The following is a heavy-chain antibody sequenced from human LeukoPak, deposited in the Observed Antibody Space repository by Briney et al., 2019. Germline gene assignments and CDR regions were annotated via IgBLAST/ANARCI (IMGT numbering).Heavy chain of an antibody. Sequence: SVKVSCKASGGTFSSYAISWVRQAPGQGLEWMGGIIPIFGTANYARKFQGRVTITTDESTSTAYMELSSLRSEDTAVYYCATSVGGIWSDNWFDPWGQGTLVTVSS. CDR1: GGTFSSYA. V-gene: IGHV1-69*05. D-gene: IGHD2-15*01. CDR2: IIPIFGTA. J-gene: IGHJ5*02. CDR3: ATSVGGIWSDNWFDP.